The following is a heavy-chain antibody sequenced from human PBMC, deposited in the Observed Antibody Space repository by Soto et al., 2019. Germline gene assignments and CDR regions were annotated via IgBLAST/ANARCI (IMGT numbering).Heavy chain of an antibody. CDR1: GYTFTSYG. CDR3: ARSRGIAVAGRGHFDY. Sequence: ASVKVSCKASGYTFTSYGISWVRQAPGQGLEWMGWINPNSGGTNYAQKFQGWVTMTRDTSISTAYMELSRLRSDDTAVYYCARSRGIAVAGRGHFDYWGQGTLVTVSS. V-gene: IGHV1-2*04. D-gene: IGHD6-19*01. CDR2: INPNSGGT. J-gene: IGHJ4*02.